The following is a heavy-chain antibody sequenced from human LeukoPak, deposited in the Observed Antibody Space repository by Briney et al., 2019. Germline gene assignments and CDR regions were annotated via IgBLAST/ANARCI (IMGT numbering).Heavy chain of an antibody. CDR2: IYYSGST. CDR3: ARLESSGYYPFDY. Sequence: TLSLTCAVSGGSISSYYWSWIRQPPGKGLEWIGYIYYSGSTNYNPSLKSRVTMSVDTSKNQFSLKLRSVTAADTAVYYCARLESSGYYPFDYWGQGTLVTVSS. D-gene: IGHD3-22*01. CDR1: GGSISSYY. J-gene: IGHJ4*02. V-gene: IGHV4-59*08.